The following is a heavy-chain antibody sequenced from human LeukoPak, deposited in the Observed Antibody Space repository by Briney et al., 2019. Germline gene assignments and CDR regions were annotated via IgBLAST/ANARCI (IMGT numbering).Heavy chain of an antibody. V-gene: IGHV3-30*18. D-gene: IGHD5-18*01. Sequence: GRSLRLSCAASGFTFSSYGMHWVRQAPGKGLEWVAVISYDGSNKYYADSVEGRFTISRDNSKNTLYLQMNSLRAEDTAVYYCAKDFDTAMADRFLDYWGQGTLVTVSS. CDR1: GFTFSSYG. J-gene: IGHJ4*02. CDR3: AKDFDTAMADRFLDY. CDR2: ISYDGSNK.